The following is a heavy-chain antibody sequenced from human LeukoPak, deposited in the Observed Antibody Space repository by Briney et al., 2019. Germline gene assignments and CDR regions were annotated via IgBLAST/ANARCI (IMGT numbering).Heavy chain of an antibody. Sequence: GGSLRLSCAASGFTFSSYAMGWVRQAPGKGLEWVSAISGSGGSTYYADSVKGRFTISRDNSKNTLYLQMNSLRAEDTAVYYCAKGIWYDYVWGSYRCWGQGTLVTVSS. D-gene: IGHD3-16*02. J-gene: IGHJ4*02. CDR1: GFTFSSYA. V-gene: IGHV3-23*01. CDR3: AKGIWYDYVWGSYRC. CDR2: ISGSGGST.